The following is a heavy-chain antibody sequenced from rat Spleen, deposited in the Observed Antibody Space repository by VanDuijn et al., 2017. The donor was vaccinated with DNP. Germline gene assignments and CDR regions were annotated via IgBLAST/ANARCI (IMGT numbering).Heavy chain of an antibody. D-gene: IGHD1-6*01. Sequence: EVQLVESGGGLVQPGRSLKVSCVVSGFTFNKYWMTWIRQVPGKGLEWVAAITSSGGSTYYRDSVKGRFTISRDNAKSTLYLQMNSLRSEDTATYYCTRGGTYYGLGNWFAYWGQGTLVTVSS. CDR3: TRGGTYYGLGNWFAY. CDR1: GFTFNKYW. V-gene: IGHV5-31*01. CDR2: ITSSGGST. J-gene: IGHJ3*01.